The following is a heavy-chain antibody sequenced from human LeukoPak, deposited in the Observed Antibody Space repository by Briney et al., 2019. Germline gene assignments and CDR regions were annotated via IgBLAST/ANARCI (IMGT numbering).Heavy chain of an antibody. CDR3: AKDLDYGDLIDY. D-gene: IGHD4-17*01. J-gene: IGHJ4*02. Sequence: PGGSLRLSCAASGFTFSSYGMHWVRQAPGKGLEWVAVISYDGSNKYYADSVKGRFTISRDNSKNTLYLQMNSLRAEDTAVYYCAKDLDYGDLIDYWGQGTLVTVSS. CDR1: GFTFSSYG. V-gene: IGHV3-30*18. CDR2: ISYDGSNK.